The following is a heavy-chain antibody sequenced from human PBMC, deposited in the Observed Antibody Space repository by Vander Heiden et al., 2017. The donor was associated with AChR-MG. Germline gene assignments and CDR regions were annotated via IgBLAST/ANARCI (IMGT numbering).Heavy chain of an antibody. CDR2: INPNSGGT. V-gene: IGHV1-2*02. CDR1: GYTFTGYY. D-gene: IGHD6-13*01. J-gene: IGHJ6*02. Sequence: QVQLVQSGAEVKKPGASVKVSCKASGYTFTGYYMHWVRQAPGQGLEWMGWINPNSGGTNYAQKFQGRVTMTRDTSISTAYMELSRLRSDDTAVYYCARVGAAAVKPRVIYYYGMDVWGQGTTVTVSS. CDR3: ARVGAAAVKPRVIYYYGMDV.